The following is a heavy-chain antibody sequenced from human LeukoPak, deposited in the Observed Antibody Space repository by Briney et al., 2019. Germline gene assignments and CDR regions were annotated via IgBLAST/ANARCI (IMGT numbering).Heavy chain of an antibody. J-gene: IGHJ6*03. Sequence: SETLSLTCTVSGGSISSYYWSWIRQPPGKGLEWIGYIHYSGSTHYNPSLKSRVTISVDTSKNQVSLKLRSVTAADTALYYCARTTEGYAGGPGYSYYYMDVWGKGTTVTISS. CDR3: ARTTEGYAGGPGYSYYYMDV. V-gene: IGHV4-59*01. CDR2: IHYSGST. D-gene: IGHD5-12*01. CDR1: GGSISSYY.